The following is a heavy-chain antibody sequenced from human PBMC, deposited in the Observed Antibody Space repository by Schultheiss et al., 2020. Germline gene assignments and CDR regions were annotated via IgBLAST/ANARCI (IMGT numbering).Heavy chain of an antibody. CDR2: IYTSGST. CDR3: ARERWDGSGNSYFDY. J-gene: IGHJ4*02. V-gene: IGHV4-61*02. Sequence: SETLSLTCTVSGGSISSGGYYWSWIRQHPGKGLEWIGRIYTSGSTNYNPSLKSRVTISVDTSKNQFSLKLSSVTAADTAVYYCARERWDGSGNSYFDYWGQGTMVTVSS. D-gene: IGHD3-10*01. CDR1: GGSISSGGYY.